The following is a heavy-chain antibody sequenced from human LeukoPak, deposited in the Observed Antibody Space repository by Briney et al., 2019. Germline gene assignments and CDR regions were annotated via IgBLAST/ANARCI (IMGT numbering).Heavy chain of an antibody. Sequence: GGSLRLSCAASGFTLSGYFMSWVRQAPGEGLEWVASIKGDGSEKYYVDSVKGRFTISRDNAKNSLYLQMNSLRAEDTAVYYCAYGLARLPNWSDPWGQGTLVTVSS. J-gene: IGHJ5*02. D-gene: IGHD2-21*02. V-gene: IGHV3-7*01. CDR1: GFTLSGYF. CDR2: IKGDGSEK. CDR3: AYGLARLPNWSDP.